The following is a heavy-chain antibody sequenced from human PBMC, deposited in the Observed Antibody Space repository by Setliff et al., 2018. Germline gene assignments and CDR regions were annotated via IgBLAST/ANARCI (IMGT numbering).Heavy chain of an antibody. CDR3: GRGFSRIEGWGNWFDP. V-gene: IGHV4-39*01. CDR1: GGSVSNSGFF. CDR2: IYGSGSS. Sequence: SSETLSLTCTVSGGSVSNSGFFWGWLRQAPGKGLEWIGNIYGSGSSNYNASLKSRLIITRDTSKNQISLKLTSVTAADTAVYYCGRGFSRIEGWGNWFDPWGQGILVTVSS. D-gene: IGHD2-15*01. J-gene: IGHJ5*02.